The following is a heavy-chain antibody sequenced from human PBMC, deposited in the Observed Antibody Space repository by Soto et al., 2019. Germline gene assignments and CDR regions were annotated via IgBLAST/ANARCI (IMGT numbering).Heavy chain of an antibody. CDR2: ISSSGSTI. D-gene: IGHD1-26*01. J-gene: IGHJ3*02. V-gene: IGHV3-48*03. CDR1: GFTFSSYE. CDR3: ASTFGATTSAFDI. Sequence: EVQLVESGGGLVQPGGSLRLSCAASGFTFSSYEMNWVRQAPGKGLEWVSYISSSGSTIYYADSVKGRFTISRDNAKNSLYLQMNSLRAEDTAVYYCASTFGATTSAFDIWGQGTMVTVSS.